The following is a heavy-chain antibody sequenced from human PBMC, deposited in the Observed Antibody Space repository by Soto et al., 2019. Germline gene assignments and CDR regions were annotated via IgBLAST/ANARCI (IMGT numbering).Heavy chain of an antibody. CDR2: INHSGST. CDR1: GGSFSGYY. D-gene: IGHD5-12*01. V-gene: IGHV4-34*01. Sequence: PSETLSLTCAVYGGSFSGYYWSWIRQPPGKGLEWIGEINHSGSTNYNPSLKSRVTISVDTSKNQFSLKLSSVTAADTAVYYCARVRVEMATAGFDYWGQGTLVTVSS. CDR3: ARVRVEMATAGFDY. J-gene: IGHJ4*02.